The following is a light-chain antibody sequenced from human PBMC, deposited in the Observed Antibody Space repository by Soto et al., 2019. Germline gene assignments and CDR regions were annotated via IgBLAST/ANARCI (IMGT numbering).Light chain of an antibody. CDR1: SSNIGSNY. V-gene: IGLV1-47*01. Sequence: QAVLTQPPSASGTPGQRVTISCSGSSSNIGSNYVYWYQQLPGTAPKLLIYRNNQRRSGVPDRCSGSKSGTSASLAISGLRSEDEADYYCGAWDDSLSGRVVFGGGTKLTVL. CDR3: GAWDDSLSGRVV. CDR2: RNN. J-gene: IGLJ2*01.